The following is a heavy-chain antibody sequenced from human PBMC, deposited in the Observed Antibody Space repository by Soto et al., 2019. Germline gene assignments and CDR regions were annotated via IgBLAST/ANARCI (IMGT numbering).Heavy chain of an antibody. V-gene: IGHV3-23*01. CDR1: AVILSTYS. CDR3: ANTSHYIVVVFSFFPQDVFDI. J-gene: IGHJ3*02. Sequence: PGRARRVRCAGSAVILSTYSMSGGRQAPGKELEWVSAISGSGGSTYYADSVKGRFTISRDNSKNTLYLQMNSLRAEDTAVYYCANTSHYIVVVFSFFPQDVFDIWGQRTMVTVSS. D-gene: IGHD2-21*01. CDR2: ISGSGGST.